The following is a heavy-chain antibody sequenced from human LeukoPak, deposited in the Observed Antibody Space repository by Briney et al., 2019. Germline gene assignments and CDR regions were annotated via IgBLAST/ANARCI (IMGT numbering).Heavy chain of an antibody. Sequence: SETLSLTCTVSGGSISDYYSNDSIRSYYWSWIRQPPGKGLEWIGYIYYSGSTNYNPSLKSRVTISVDMSKNQFSLKLSSVTAADTAVYYCARRRPYYDILTGYFDYWGQGTLVTVSS. D-gene: IGHD3-9*01. CDR2: IYYSGST. CDR3: ARRRPYYDILTGYFDY. J-gene: IGHJ4*02. V-gene: IGHV4-61*05. CDR1: GGSISDYYSNDSIRSYY.